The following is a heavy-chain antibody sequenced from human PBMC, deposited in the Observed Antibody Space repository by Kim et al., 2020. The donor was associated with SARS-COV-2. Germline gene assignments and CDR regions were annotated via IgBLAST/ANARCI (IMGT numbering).Heavy chain of an antibody. J-gene: IGHJ4*01. Sequence: GGSLRLSCGTSGFNLGSYGMNWVRQAPGRGLEWVAVICSDGRNKNYADSVKGRFTISRDTSKNMVYLQMNSLRAEDTALYYCAKGLGDCDGLSYSYYFD. CDR3: AKGLGDCDGLSYSYYFD. V-gene: IGHV3-33*06. CDR1: GFNLGSYG. CDR2: ICSDGRNK. D-gene: IGHD2-21*02.